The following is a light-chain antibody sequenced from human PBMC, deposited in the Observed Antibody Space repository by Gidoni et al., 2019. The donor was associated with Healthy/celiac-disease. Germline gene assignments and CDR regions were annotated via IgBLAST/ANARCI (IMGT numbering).Light chain of an antibody. V-gene: IGKV1-5*03. CDR2: KAS. Sequence: DIQMTKSPSTLSASVGDRVTITCLASQSISSWLAWYQQKPGKAPKLLIYKASSLESGVPSRFSGSGSGTEFTLTISSLQPDDFATYYCQQYNSYSQTFXQXTKLEIK. CDR1: QSISSW. J-gene: IGKJ2*01. CDR3: QQYNSYSQT.